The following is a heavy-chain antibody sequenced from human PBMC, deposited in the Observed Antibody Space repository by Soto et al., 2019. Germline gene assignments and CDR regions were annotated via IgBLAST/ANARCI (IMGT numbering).Heavy chain of an antibody. Sequence: QVQLVQSGAEVKKPGSSVKVSCKASGGTISSYTISWVRQAPGQGLEWMGRIIPILGIANYAQKFQGRVTITADKSTSTAYMELSSLRSEDTAVYYCARGMEDEVGATDFDYWGQGTLVTVSS. CDR1: GGTISSYT. CDR3: ARGMEDEVGATDFDY. D-gene: IGHD1-26*01. J-gene: IGHJ4*02. V-gene: IGHV1-69*02. CDR2: IIPILGIA.